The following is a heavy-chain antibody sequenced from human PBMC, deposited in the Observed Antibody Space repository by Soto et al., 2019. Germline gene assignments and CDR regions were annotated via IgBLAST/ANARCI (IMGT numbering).Heavy chain of an antibody. V-gene: IGHV2-5*02. J-gene: IGHJ4*02. CDR3: AHRRPYSNSPDDFFDY. CDR2: IYWDDDK. D-gene: IGHD6-6*01. CDR1: GFSLSTSGVD. Sequence: QITLKESGPTLVKPTQTLTLTCTFSGFSLSTSGVDVGWIRQPPGKALEWLELIYWDDDKRYSPSLKSRLTNTKDTTKNPMVLTRTNRDRLNTATDYCAHRRPYSNSPDDFFDYWGQGTLVTVSS.